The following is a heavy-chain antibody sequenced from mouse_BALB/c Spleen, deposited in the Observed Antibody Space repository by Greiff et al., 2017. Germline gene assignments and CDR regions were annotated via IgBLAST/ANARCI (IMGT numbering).Heavy chain of an antibody. CDR2: IRNKANGYTT. J-gene: IGHJ3*01. Sequence: DVHLVESGGGLVQPGGSLRLSCATSGFTFTDYYMSWVRQPPGKALEWLGFIRNKANGYTTEYSASVKGRFTISRDNSQSILYLQMNTLRAEDSATYYCARGDRSWFAYWGQGTLVTVSA. D-gene: IGHD2-14*01. CDR3: ARGDRSWFAY. CDR1: GFTFTDYY. V-gene: IGHV7-3*02.